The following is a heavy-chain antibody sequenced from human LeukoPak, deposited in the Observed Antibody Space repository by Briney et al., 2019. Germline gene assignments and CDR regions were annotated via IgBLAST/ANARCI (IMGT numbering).Heavy chain of an antibody. CDR2: ITGSGGST. D-gene: IGHD4-11*01. J-gene: IGHJ4*02. CDR1: GFTFSSYA. Sequence: GASLRLSCAASGFTFSSYAMNWVRQAPGKRLEWVSGITGSGGSTYYADYVKGRFTISRDNSKNTLYLQMKSLRAGDTGVYYCAKGQGSDYLPTFDSWGQGTLVNVPS. CDR3: AKGQGSDYLPTFDS. V-gene: IGHV3-23*01.